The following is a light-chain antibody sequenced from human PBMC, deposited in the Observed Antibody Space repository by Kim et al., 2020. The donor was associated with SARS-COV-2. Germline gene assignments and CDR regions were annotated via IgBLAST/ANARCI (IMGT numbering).Light chain of an antibody. V-gene: IGKV1-33*01. CDR1: QDITNY. CDR2: HAS. CDR3: HQYDNVPHT. Sequence: ASVGDRVTITCQASQDITNYLNWYQKKPGKAPNLLIYHASNLETGVPSRFGGSGSGRDFTFTISSLQPEDIATYYCHQYDNVPHTFGQGTKVEIK. J-gene: IGKJ1*01.